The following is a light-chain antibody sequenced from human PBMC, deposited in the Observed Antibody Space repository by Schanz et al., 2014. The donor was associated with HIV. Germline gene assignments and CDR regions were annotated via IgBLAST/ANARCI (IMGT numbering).Light chain of an antibody. Sequence: QSALTQPASLSGSPGQSITISCTGTSIDVGGYDYVSWYQQHPDKAPRLIIYDVSNRPSGVSSRFSGSKSGNTASLTISGLQAEDEADYYCSSYTSSSTWVFGGGTKLTVL. CDR3: SSYTSSSTWV. CDR1: SIDVGGYDY. J-gene: IGLJ3*02. CDR2: DVS. V-gene: IGLV2-14*03.